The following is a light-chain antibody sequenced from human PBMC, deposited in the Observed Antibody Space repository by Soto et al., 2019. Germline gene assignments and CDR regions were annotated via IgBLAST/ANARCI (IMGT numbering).Light chain of an antibody. Sequence: DIQLTQSPSIVSASVGDRVTITCRASPGISTFLAWYRHKPGKAPDLLVFSASTLETGVPSRFSGSGSETEFTLTISSLQPEDSATYYCQQLNSYPFTFGPGTKLEIK. CDR2: SAS. CDR1: PGISTF. CDR3: QQLNSYPFT. V-gene: IGKV1-9*01. J-gene: IGKJ3*01.